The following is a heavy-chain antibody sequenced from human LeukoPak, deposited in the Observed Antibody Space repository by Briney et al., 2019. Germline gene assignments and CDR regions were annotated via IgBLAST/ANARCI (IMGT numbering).Heavy chain of an antibody. V-gene: IGHV1-8*01. Sequence: GSGKVSCKASGYTFTSYDINWVGQATGQGLEWMGWGNPNIGNTGYAQKFQGGVTMTRNTSISTAYMELSRLRSEDPAVYYCARWVPPCSGGSWYSGDWFDPWGQGTLVTVSS. D-gene: IGHD2-15*01. CDR1: GYTFTSYD. J-gene: IGHJ5*02. CDR2: GNPNIGNT. CDR3: ARWVPPCSGGSWYSGDWFDP.